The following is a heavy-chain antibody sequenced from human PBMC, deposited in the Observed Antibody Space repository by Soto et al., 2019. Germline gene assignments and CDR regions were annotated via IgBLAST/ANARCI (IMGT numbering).Heavy chain of an antibody. CDR2: IIPIFGTA. CDR3: ACWCRYCTNGVCPTHYYYYGMDV. J-gene: IGHJ6*02. Sequence: QVQLVQSGAEVKKPGSSVKVSCKASGGTFSSYAISWVRQAPGQGLEWMGGIIPIFGTANYAQKFQGRVTITAAESTSTDYMELSSLRSEDTAVYYCACWCRYCTNGVCPTHYYYYGMDVWGQGTTVTVSS. V-gene: IGHV1-69*01. D-gene: IGHD2-8*01. CDR1: GGTFSSYA.